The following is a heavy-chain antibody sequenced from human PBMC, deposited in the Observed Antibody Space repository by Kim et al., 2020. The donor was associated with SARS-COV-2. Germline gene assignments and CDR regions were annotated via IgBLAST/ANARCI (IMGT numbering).Heavy chain of an antibody. Sequence: SGPTLVNPTQTLTLTCTFSGFSLSTSGMCVSWIRQPPGKALEWLARIDWDDDKYYSTSLKTRLTISKDTSKNQVVLTMTNMDPVDTATYYCARIYCSGGSCWYYFDYWGQGTLVTVSS. CDR3: ARIYCSGGSCWYYFDY. D-gene: IGHD2-15*01. CDR2: IDWDDDK. J-gene: IGHJ4*02. V-gene: IGHV2-70*11. CDR1: GFSLSTSGMC.